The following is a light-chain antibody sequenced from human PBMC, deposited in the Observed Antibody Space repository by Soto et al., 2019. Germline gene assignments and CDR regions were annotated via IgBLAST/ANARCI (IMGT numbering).Light chain of an antibody. Sequence: EIVLTQSPGTLSLSPGERATLSCRASQSVSSSYLAWYQQKPGQAPRLLIYDDSYRATGIPARFSGSGSGTDFTLTISSLEPEDFAVYYCQQRSNWPLTFGQGTKVDIK. CDR2: DDS. V-gene: IGKV3D-20*02. J-gene: IGKJ1*01. CDR1: QSVSSSY. CDR3: QQRSNWPLT.